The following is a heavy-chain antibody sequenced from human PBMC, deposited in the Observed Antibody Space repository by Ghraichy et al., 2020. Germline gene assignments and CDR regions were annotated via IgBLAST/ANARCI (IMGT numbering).Heavy chain of an antibody. CDR3: AKKAGAYYDSSGSIQPFDY. D-gene: IGHD3-22*01. CDR1: GFTFSSYA. Sequence: GGSLRLSCAASGFTFSSYAMSWVRQAPGKGLEWVSAISGSGGSTYYADSVKGRFTISRDNSKNTLYLQMNSLRAEDTAVYYCAKKAGAYYDSSGSIQPFDYWGQGTLVTVSS. CDR2: ISGSGGST. V-gene: IGHV3-23*01. J-gene: IGHJ4*02.